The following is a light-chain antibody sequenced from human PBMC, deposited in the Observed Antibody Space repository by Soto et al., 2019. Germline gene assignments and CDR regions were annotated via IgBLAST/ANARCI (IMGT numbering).Light chain of an antibody. CDR1: QSISIY. J-gene: IGKJ4*01. V-gene: IGKV1-39*01. CDR2: AAS. Sequence: DIQMTQSPSSLSASVGDRVTITCRASQSISIYLNWYQQKPGKAPKLLIYAASSLQSGVPSRFSRSGSGTDFTLTISSLQPEDFATYYCQQSYSTPPLTFGGGTKVEIK. CDR3: QQSYSTPPLT.